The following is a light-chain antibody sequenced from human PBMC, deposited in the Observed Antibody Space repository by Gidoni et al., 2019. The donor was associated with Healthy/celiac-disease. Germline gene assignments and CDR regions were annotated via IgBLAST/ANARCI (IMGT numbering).Light chain of an antibody. Sequence: DIQMTQSPSSLSASVGDRVTITCRASQGISSYLNWYQQKPGKAPKLLIYDASSLQSGVPSRFSGSGSGTDFTLTISSLQPEDVATYYCQQSYSTPWTFGQGTKVEIK. J-gene: IGKJ1*01. CDR3: QQSYSTPWT. V-gene: IGKV1-39*01. CDR2: DAS. CDR1: QGISSY.